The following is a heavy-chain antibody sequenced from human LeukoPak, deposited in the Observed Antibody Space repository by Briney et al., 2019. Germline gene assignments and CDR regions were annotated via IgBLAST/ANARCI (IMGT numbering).Heavy chain of an antibody. CDR3: ASLKAVAFDY. D-gene: IGHD6-19*01. J-gene: IGHJ4*02. V-gene: IGHV4-59*12. CDR1: GGSISSYY. Sequence: SETLSLTCTVSGGSISSYYWSWIRQPPGKGLEWIGYIYYSGSTNYNPSLKSRVTISVDTSKNQFSLKLSSVTAADTAVYYCASLKAVAFDYWGQGTLVTVSS. CDR2: IYYSGST.